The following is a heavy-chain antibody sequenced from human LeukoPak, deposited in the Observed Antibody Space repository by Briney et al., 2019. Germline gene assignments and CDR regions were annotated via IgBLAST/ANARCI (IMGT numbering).Heavy chain of an antibody. CDR2: ISYDGSNK. CDR3: AKDRGSGWPHRLYGMDV. Sequence: QPGRSLRLSCAASGFTFSSYGMHWVRQAPGKGLEWVAVISYDGSNKYYADSVKGRFTISRDNSKNTLYLQMNSLRAEDTAVYYCAKDRGSGWPHRLYGMDVWGQGTTVTVSS. D-gene: IGHD6-19*01. CDR1: GFTFSSYG. J-gene: IGHJ6*02. V-gene: IGHV3-30*18.